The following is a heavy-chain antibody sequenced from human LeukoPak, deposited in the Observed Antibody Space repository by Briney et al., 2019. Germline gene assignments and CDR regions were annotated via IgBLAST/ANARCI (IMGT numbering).Heavy chain of an antibody. J-gene: IGHJ4*02. CDR3: ARDGSMVSIAVSGQDY. Sequence: GGSLRLSCAASGFTFSSYSMNWVRQAPGRGLEWVSSIGSNSAYIYYADSVKGRFTISRDNAKNSLYLQMNSLRAEDTAVYYCARDGSMVSIAVSGQDYWGQGTLVTVSS. CDR2: IGSNSAYI. D-gene: IGHD6-19*01. V-gene: IGHV3-21*01. CDR1: GFTFSSYS.